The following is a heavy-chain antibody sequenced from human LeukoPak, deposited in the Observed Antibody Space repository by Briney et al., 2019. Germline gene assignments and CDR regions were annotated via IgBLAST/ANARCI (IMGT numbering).Heavy chain of an antibody. CDR2: ISGSGGST. J-gene: IGHJ4*02. CDR1: GFTFSSYA. Sequence: SGGSLRLSCAASGFTFSSYAMSWVRQAPGKGLEWVSAISGSGGSTYYADSVKGRFTISRDNSKNTLYLQMNSLRAEDTAVYYCAKYALWFGELLSRGNYFDYWGQGTLVTVSS. CDR3: AKYALWFGELLSRGNYFDY. D-gene: IGHD3-10*01. V-gene: IGHV3-23*01.